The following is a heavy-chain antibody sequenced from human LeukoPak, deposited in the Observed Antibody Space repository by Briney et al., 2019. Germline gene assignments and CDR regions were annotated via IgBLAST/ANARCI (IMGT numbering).Heavy chain of an antibody. D-gene: IGHD6-19*01. J-gene: IGHJ4*02. V-gene: IGHV4-39*07. CDR2: IYYSGST. Sequence: PSETLSLTCTVSGGSISSSSYYWGWIRQPPGKGLEWIGSIYYSGSTYYNPSLKSRVTISVDTSKNQFSLKLSSVTAADTAVYYCARDRQQWLVAHFDYWGQGTLVTVSS. CDR1: GGSISSSSYY. CDR3: ARDRQQWLVAHFDY.